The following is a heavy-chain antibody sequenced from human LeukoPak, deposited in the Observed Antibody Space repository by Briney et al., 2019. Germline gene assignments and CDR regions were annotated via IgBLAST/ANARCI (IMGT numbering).Heavy chain of an antibody. J-gene: IGHJ6*02. V-gene: IGHV4-39*07. Sequence: SETLSLTCTVSGGSISSSSYYWGWIRQPPGKGLEWIGSIYYSGSTYYNPSLKSRVTISVDTSKNQFSLKLRSVTAADTAVYYCARDVSRSGSSWYVGLYYYYGMDVWGQGTTVTVSS. D-gene: IGHD6-13*01. CDR2: IYYSGST. CDR1: GGSISSSSYY. CDR3: ARDVSRSGSSWYVGLYYYYGMDV.